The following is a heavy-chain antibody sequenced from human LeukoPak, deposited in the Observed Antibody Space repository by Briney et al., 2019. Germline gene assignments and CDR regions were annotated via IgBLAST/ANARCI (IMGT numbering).Heavy chain of an antibody. CDR3: ATGRHTSGWYPLSY. D-gene: IGHD6-19*01. Sequence: GASVKVSCKVSGYTLTELAMPWVRQAPGKGLEWMGGFDPEEGETIYAQKFQGRVTMTEDTSTDTAYMELSSLRSEDTAVYYCATGRHTSGWYPLSYWGQGTLVTVSS. V-gene: IGHV1-24*01. CDR1: GYTLTELA. J-gene: IGHJ4*02. CDR2: FDPEEGET.